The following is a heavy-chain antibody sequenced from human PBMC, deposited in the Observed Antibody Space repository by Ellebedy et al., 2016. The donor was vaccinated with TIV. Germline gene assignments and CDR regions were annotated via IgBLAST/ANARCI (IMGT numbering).Heavy chain of an antibody. Sequence: SETLSLTCTVSGGSISSYYWSWIGQPPGKGLEWIGYIYYSGSTNYNPSLKSRVTISVDTSKNQFSLKLSSVTAADTAVYYCARDTRSGLVADWGQGTLVTVSS. CDR2: IYYSGST. V-gene: IGHV4-59*01. J-gene: IGHJ4*02. D-gene: IGHD2-15*01. CDR3: ARDTRSGLVAD. CDR1: GGSISSYY.